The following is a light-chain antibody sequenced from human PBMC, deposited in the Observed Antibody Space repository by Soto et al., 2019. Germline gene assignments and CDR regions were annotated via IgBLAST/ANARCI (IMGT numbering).Light chain of an antibody. CDR1: SSNIGAGYD. CDR3: QSYDSTLSGYV. J-gene: IGLJ1*01. CDR2: TNT. Sequence: QSVLTQPHSVSGAPGQRVTISCTGSSSNIGAGYDVHWYQHLPGTAPKLLIYTNTNRPSGVPDRFSGSKSGTSASLAITGLQPEDEADYYCQSYDSTLSGYVFGTGTKVTV. V-gene: IGLV1-40*01.